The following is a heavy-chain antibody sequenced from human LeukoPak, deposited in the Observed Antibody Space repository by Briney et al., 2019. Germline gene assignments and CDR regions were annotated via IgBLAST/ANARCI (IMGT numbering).Heavy chain of an antibody. CDR1: GFTFDDYG. Sequence: GGSLRLSCAASGFTFDDYGMSWVRQAPGKGLEWVSGINWNGGSTGYADSVKGRFTISRDNAKNSLYLQMNSLRAEDTALYYCARGGVTIFGVVIHYFDYWGQGTLVTVSS. D-gene: IGHD3-3*01. CDR3: ARGGVTIFGVVIHYFDY. V-gene: IGHV3-20*04. CDR2: INWNGGST. J-gene: IGHJ4*02.